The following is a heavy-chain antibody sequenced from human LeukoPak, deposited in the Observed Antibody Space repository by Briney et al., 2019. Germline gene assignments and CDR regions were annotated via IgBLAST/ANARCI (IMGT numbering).Heavy chain of an antibody. D-gene: IGHD2-15*01. CDR3: TMGVELLPY. V-gene: IGHV3-7*01. Sequence: PGGSLRLSCAASGFTFSSSWMSWVRQAPGKRLEWVANIKADGSEKHYVDPVKGRFTISRDNAKTSLYLQMNSLRVEDTAVYYCTMGVELLPYWGQGTLVTVSS. CDR1: GFTFSSSW. CDR2: IKADGSEK. J-gene: IGHJ4*02.